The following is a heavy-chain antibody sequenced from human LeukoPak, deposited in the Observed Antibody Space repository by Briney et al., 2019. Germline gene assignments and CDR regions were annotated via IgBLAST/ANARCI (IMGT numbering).Heavy chain of an antibody. D-gene: IGHD6-19*01. J-gene: IGHJ6*04. Sequence: ASVKVSCKASGYTFTSYDINWVRQATGQGLEWMGWMNPNSGNTGYAQKLQGRVTMTRNTSISTAYMELSSLRSEDTAVYYCARGVYSSGWGDVWGKGTTVTVSS. CDR1: GYTFTSYD. V-gene: IGHV1-8*01. CDR2: MNPNSGNT. CDR3: ARGVYSSGWGDV.